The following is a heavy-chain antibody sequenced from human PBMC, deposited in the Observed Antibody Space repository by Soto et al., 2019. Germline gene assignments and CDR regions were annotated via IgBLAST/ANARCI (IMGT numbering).Heavy chain of an antibody. D-gene: IGHD2-2*01. CDR1: GGSISSGDYY. Sequence: QVQLQESGPGLVKPSQTLSLTCTVSGGSISSGDYYWSWIRQPPGKGLEWIGYIYYSGITYYNPSLKSRVTISVDTSQNQFSLKLSSVTAADTAVYYCARGRVVESDALDIWGQGTMVTVSS. J-gene: IGHJ3*02. CDR2: IYYSGIT. V-gene: IGHV4-30-4*01. CDR3: ARGRVVESDALDI.